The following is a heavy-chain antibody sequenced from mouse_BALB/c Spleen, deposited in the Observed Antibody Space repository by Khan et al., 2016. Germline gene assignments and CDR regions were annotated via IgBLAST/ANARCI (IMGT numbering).Heavy chain of an antibody. D-gene: IGHD3-1*01. CDR3: AGHRGFDV. CDR2: ISNGGGST. J-gene: IGHJ1*01. V-gene: IGHV5-12-2*01. CDR1: GFTFRSYT. Sequence: EVELVESGGGLVQPGGSLKLSCAASGFTFRSYTMSWVRQTPEKRLEWVAYISNGGGSTYYPDTVKGRFTISRDNAKNTLYLQMSSLKSEDTAMDYCAGHRGFDVWGAGTTVTVSS.